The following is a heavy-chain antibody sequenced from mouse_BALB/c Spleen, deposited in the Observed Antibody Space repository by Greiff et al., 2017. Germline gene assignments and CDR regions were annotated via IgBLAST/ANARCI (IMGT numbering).Heavy chain of an antibody. J-gene: IGHJ1*01. CDR2: ISSGSSTI. CDR3: ASIYYGYGVFDV. D-gene: IGHD2-2*01. V-gene: IGHV5-17*02. Sequence: EVQGVESGGGLVQPGGSRKLSCAASGFTFSSFGMHWVRQAPEKGLEWVAYISSGSSTIYYADTVKGRFTISRDNPKNTLFLQMTSLRSEDTAMYYCASIYYGYGVFDVWGAGTTVTVSS. CDR1: GFTFSSFG.